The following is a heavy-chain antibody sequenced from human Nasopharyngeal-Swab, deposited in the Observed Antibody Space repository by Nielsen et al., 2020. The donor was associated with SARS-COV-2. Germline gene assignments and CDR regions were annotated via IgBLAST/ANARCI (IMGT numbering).Heavy chain of an antibody. V-gene: IGHV1-18*01. J-gene: IGHJ4*02. CDR1: GYTFTSYG. CDR3: ARVPYSRGRAGTEFDY. D-gene: IGHD6-19*01. Sequence: ASVKVSCKASGYTFTSYGISWVRQAPGQGLEWMGWISAYNGNTNYAQKLQGRVTMTTDTSTSTAYTELRSLRSDDTAVYYCARVPYSRGRAGTEFDYWGQGTLVTVSS. CDR2: ISAYNGNT.